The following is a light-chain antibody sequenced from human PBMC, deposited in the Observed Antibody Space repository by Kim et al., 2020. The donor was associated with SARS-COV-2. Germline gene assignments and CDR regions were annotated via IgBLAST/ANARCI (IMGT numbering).Light chain of an antibody. CDR2: WAS. Sequence: ATINCKASQSVLYSYNNKNYLAWYHQKPGQPPKLLIYWASTRESGVPDRFSGSGSGTDFTLTISSLQAEDVAVYYCQQDYSTPLTFGGGTKLEIK. CDR1: QSVLYSYNNKNY. V-gene: IGKV4-1*01. J-gene: IGKJ4*01. CDR3: QQDYSTPLT.